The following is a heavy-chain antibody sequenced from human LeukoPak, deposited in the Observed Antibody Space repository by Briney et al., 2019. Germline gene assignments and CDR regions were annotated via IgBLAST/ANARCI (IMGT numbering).Heavy chain of an antibody. D-gene: IGHD6-13*01. J-gene: IGHJ6*03. CDR2: INWNGGST. CDR3: ARRIAAYYYMDV. V-gene: IGHV3-20*04. Sequence: GGSLRLSCAASGFTFDDYGMSWVRQAPGKGLEWVSGINWNGGSTGYADSVKGRFTISRDNAKNSLYLQMSSLRAEDTALYYCARRIAAYYYMDVWGKGTTVTVSS. CDR1: GFTFDDYG.